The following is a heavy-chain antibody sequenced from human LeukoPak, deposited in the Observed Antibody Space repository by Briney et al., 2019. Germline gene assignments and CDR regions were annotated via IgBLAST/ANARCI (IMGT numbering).Heavy chain of an antibody. CDR3: ARHGDPYGGPRYFDY. V-gene: IGHV4-59*08. CDR2: IYYSGST. J-gene: IGHJ4*02. Sequence: SETLSLTCTVSGGSISSYYWSWLRQPPGKGLEWIGYIYYSGSTNYNPSLKSRVTISVDTSKNQFSLKLSSVTAADTAVYYCARHGDPYGGPRYFDYWGQGTLVTVSS. CDR1: GGSISSYY. D-gene: IGHD2-15*01.